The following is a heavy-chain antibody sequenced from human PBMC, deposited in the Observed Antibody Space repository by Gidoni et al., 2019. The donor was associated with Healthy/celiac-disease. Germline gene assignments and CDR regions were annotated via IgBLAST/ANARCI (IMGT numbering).Heavy chain of an antibody. V-gene: IGHV4-34*01. J-gene: IGHJ6*02. CDR3: ARVVVVPAAKRSNYYYGMDV. CDR1: GGSFSGYY. D-gene: IGHD2-2*01. CDR2: INHSGST. Sequence: QVQLQQWGAGLLKSSETLSLTCAVYGGSFSGYYWSWIRQPPGKGLEWIGEINHSGSTNYNPSLKSRVTISVDTSKNQFSLKLSSVTAADTAVYYCARVVVVPAAKRSNYYYGMDVWGQGTTVTVSS.